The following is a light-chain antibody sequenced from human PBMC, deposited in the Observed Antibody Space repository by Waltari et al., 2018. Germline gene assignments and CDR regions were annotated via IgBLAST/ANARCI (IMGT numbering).Light chain of an antibody. CDR3: ATWDDSQRV. CDR2: GND. V-gene: IGLV1-44*01. CDR1: NSNIGSNT. Sequence: QSVLTQPPSASGTPGQRVTTSSSGSNSNIGSNTCCWFQQLPGTAPKLLIYGNDHRPSGVPDRFSGSKSGTSASLAISGLQSEDEADYYCATWDDSQRVFGTGTKVTVL. J-gene: IGLJ1*01.